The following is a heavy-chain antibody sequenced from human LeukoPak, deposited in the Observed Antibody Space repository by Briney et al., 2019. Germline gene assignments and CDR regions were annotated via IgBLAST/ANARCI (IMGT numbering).Heavy chain of an antibody. CDR1: GGSISSYY. J-gene: IGHJ6*03. CDR2: IYTSGST. V-gene: IGHV4-4*07. D-gene: IGHD3-3*01. CDR3: ARGRYYDFWSGYYYYMDV. Sequence: PSETLSLTCTVSGGSISSYYWSWIRQPAGKGLEWIGRIYTSGSTNYNPSLKSRVTMSVDTSKNQFSLKLSSVTAADTAVYYCARGRYYDFWSGYYYYMDVWGKGTTVTVSS.